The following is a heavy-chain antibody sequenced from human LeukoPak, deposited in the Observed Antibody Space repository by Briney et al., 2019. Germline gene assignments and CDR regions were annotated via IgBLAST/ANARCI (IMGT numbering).Heavy chain of an antibody. CDR1: GYTFTGYY. V-gene: IGHV1-2*02. CDR3: ARDEFSVWAAAGICKD. Sequence: GASVKVSCKASGYTFTGYYMHWVRQAPGQGLEWMGWINPNSGGTNYAQKFQGRVTMTRDTSISTAYMELSRLRSDDTAVYYCARDEFSVWAAAGICKDWGQGTLVTVSS. D-gene: IGHD6-13*01. CDR2: INPNSGGT. J-gene: IGHJ4*02.